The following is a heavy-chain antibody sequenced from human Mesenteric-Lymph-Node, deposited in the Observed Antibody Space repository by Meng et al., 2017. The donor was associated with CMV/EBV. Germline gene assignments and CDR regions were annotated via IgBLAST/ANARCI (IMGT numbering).Heavy chain of an antibody. Sequence: EVQLVESGGGLVKPGGSLRPSCVASDFTLNGAWMNWVRQAPGKGLEWVGRVKSASAGGAADAAAPVKGRFTVSRDDSRKTVHLQMDNLKIEDTAVYYCTTGWDQYFDFWGQGALVTVSS. D-gene: IGHD1-26*01. J-gene: IGHJ4*02. CDR3: TTGWDQYFDF. V-gene: IGHV3-15*07. CDR1: DFTLNGAW. CDR2: VKSASAGGAA.